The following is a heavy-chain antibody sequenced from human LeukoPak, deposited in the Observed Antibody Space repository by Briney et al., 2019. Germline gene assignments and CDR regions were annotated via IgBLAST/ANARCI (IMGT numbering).Heavy chain of an antibody. CDR2: IYPGDSDT. Sequence: GESLKISCKGSGYSFTSYWIGWVRQMPGKGLEWMGIIYPGDSDTRHSPSFQGQVTISADKSISTAYLQWSSLKASDTAMYYCASHKGSGYGGYYFDYWGQGTLVTVSS. CDR3: ASHKGSGYGGYYFDY. V-gene: IGHV5-51*01. J-gene: IGHJ4*02. CDR1: GYSFTSYW. D-gene: IGHD5-12*01.